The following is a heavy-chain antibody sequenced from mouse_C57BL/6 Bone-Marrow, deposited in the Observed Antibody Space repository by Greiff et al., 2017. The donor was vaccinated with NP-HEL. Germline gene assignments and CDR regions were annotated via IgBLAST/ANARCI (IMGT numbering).Heavy chain of an antibody. D-gene: IGHD2-2*01. J-gene: IGHJ3*01. V-gene: IGHV1-59*01. CDR2: IDPSDSYT. Sequence: QVQLQQPGAELVRPGTSVKLSCKASGYTFTSYWMPWVKQRPGQGLEWIGVIDPSDSYTNYNQKFKGKATLTVDTSSSTAYMQLSSLTSENSAVYYCARVSTLVRSFSFWGRGTLCTVS. CDR3: ARVSTLVRSFSF. CDR1: GYTFTSYW.